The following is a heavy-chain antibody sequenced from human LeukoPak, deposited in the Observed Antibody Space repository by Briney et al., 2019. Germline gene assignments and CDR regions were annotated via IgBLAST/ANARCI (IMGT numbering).Heavy chain of an antibody. Sequence: GGSLRLSCAASGFTFSSYSMNWVRQAPGKGLEWVSSISSSSSYIYYADSVKARFTISRDNAKNSLYLQMNSLRAEDTAVYYCARWQAVVGFDYWGQGTLVTVSS. CDR3: ARWQAVVGFDY. J-gene: IGHJ4*02. V-gene: IGHV3-21*01. CDR1: GFTFSSYS. D-gene: IGHD6-19*01. CDR2: ISSSSSYI.